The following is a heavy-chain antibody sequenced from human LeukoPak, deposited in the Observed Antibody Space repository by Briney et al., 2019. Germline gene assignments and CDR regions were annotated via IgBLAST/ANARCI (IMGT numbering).Heavy chain of an antibody. V-gene: IGHV3-23*01. D-gene: IGHD5-18*01. CDR2: ISGSGGST. Sequence: GGSLRLSCAASGFTFSSYAMSWVRQAPGKGLEWVSAISGSGGSTYYADSVNGRFTISRDNSKNTLYLQMNSLRAEDTAVYYCARVRGYSYGYVDYWGQGTLVTVSS. CDR1: GFTFSSYA. CDR3: ARVRGYSYGYVDY. J-gene: IGHJ4*02.